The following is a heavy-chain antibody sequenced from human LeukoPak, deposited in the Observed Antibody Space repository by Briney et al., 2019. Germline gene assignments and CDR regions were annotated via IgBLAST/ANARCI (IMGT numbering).Heavy chain of an antibody. J-gene: IGHJ4*02. V-gene: IGHV3-30*18. D-gene: IGHD3-9*01. CDR1: GFTFSSYG. CDR2: ISYDGSNK. CDR3: AKDRGLTYYENLIDY. Sequence: PGGSPRLSCAASGFTFSSYGMHWVRQAPGKGLEWVAVISYDGSNKYYADSVKGRFTISRDNSTNMLYLQMNSLRAEDTAVYYCAKDRGLTYYENLIDYWGQGNLVSVSS.